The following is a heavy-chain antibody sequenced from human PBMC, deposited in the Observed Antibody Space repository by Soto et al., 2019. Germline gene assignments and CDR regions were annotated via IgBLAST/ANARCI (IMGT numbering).Heavy chain of an antibody. V-gene: IGHV4-59*08. CDR3: ARRYGGAFDI. Sequence: SETLSLTCTVSGGSISIYYWSWIRQPPGKGLEWIGYIYYSGSTNYNPSLKSRVTISVDTSKNQFSLKLSSVTAADTAVYYCARRYGGAFDIWGQGTMVTVSS. D-gene: IGHD4-17*01. CDR2: IYYSGST. J-gene: IGHJ3*02. CDR1: GGSISIYY.